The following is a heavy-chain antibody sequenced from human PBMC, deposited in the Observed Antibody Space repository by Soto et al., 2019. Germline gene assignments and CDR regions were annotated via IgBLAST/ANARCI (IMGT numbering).Heavy chain of an antibody. V-gene: IGHV1-2*04. CDR3: ARGGYSSGWSIIDYGMDV. CDR2: INPNSGGT. D-gene: IGHD6-19*01. J-gene: IGHJ6*02. CDR1: GYTFTGYY. Sequence: ASVKVSCKASGYTFTGYYMHWVRQAPGQGLEWMGWINPNSGGTNYAQKFQGWVTMTRDTSISTAYMELSRLRSDDTAVYYCARGGYSSGWSIIDYGMDVWGQGTTVTV.